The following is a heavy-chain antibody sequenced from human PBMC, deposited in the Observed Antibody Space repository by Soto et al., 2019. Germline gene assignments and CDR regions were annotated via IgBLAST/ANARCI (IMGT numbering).Heavy chain of an antibody. CDR1: GYTFTRYG. V-gene: IGHV1-18*01. J-gene: IGHJ6*02. Sequence: QGQLVQSGAEVKKPGASVKVSRKASGYTFTRYGISWVRQAPGQGLEWMGWISGYNGDTNYAQKFQGRVTMTIDTSTSIAYMELRSLTSDDTAVYFCAKNGQPPYYYYGSDVWGQGTTVTVSS. CDR3: AKNGQPPYYYYGSDV. D-gene: IGHD2-8*01. CDR2: ISGYNGDT.